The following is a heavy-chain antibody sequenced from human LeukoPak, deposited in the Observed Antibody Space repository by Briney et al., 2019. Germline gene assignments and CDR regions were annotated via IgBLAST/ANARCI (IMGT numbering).Heavy chain of an antibody. D-gene: IGHD6-13*01. V-gene: IGHV3-30*18. Sequence: GGSLRLSCAASGFTFSNYGMHWVRQAPGKGLEWVALISYDRTDKYYADSVKGRFTISRDNSTNTLYLQMNSLRAEDTAVYYCAKDKQQLVDFDYWGQGTLVTVSS. J-gene: IGHJ4*02. CDR3: AKDKQQLVDFDY. CDR1: GFTFSNYG. CDR2: ISYDRTDK.